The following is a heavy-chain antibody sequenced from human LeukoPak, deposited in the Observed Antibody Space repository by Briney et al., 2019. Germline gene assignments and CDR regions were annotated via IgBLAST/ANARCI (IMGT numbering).Heavy chain of an antibody. CDR2: IYDSGST. CDR3: ARHPQRSLGVTTSGPYYYGMDV. V-gene: IGHV4-59*08. CDR1: GGSMTNLY. D-gene: IGHD2-21*02. J-gene: IGHJ6*02. Sequence: SETLSLTCSVSGGSMTNLYWTWIRQPPGKGLEWIGDIYDSGSTRYNTSLESRVTISVDTSKNQFSLKLTSVTAADTAVYYCARHPQRSLGVTTSGPYYYGMDVWGQGTTVTVSS.